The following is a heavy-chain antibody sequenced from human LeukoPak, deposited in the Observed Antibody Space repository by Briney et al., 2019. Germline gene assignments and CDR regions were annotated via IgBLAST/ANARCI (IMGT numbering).Heavy chain of an antibody. Sequence: PGGSLRLSCAASGFTFSDYYMSWIRQAPGKGLEWISYISDSGTTIYYADSVKGRFTISRDNAKNSLYLQMNSLTAEDTAVYYCARVYIAEDYWGQGTLVTISS. CDR2: ISDSGTTI. V-gene: IGHV3-11*01. D-gene: IGHD2-15*01. CDR1: GFTFSDYY. J-gene: IGHJ4*02. CDR3: ARVYIAEDY.